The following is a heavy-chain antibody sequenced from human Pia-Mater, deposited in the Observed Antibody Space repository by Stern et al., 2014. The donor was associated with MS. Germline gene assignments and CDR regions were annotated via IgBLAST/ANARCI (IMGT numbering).Heavy chain of an antibody. J-gene: IGHJ4*02. D-gene: IGHD3-22*01. CDR1: GFTFDDYT. CDR2: ISWDGGST. V-gene: IGHV3-43*01. Sequence: VQLMQSGGVVVQPGGSLRLSCAASGFTFDDYTMHWVRQAPGKGLEWVSLISWDGGSTYYADSVKGRFTISRDNSKNSLYLQMNSLRTEDTALYYCAKPITMIVVAESSYFDYWGQGTLVTVSS. CDR3: AKPITMIVVAESSYFDY.